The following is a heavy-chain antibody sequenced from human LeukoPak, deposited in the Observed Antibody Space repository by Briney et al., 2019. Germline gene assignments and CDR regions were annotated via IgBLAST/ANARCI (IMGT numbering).Heavy chain of an antibody. CDR2: ISYDGSNK. V-gene: IGHV3-30-3*01. J-gene: IGHJ4*02. Sequence: GGSLRLSCAASGFTFSSYAMHWVRQAPGKGLEWVAVISYDGSNKYYADSVKGRFTISRDNPKNTLYLQMNSLRAEDTAVYYCARVRGREGSSWYLDYWGQGTLVTVSS. CDR1: GFTFSSYA. CDR3: ARVRGREGSSWYLDY. D-gene: IGHD6-13*01.